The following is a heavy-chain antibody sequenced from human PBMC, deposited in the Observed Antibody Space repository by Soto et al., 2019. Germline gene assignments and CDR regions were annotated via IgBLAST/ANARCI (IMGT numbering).Heavy chain of an antibody. CDR3: AKGEYYYGSGSYGFDY. V-gene: IGHV3-23*01. D-gene: IGHD3-10*01. Sequence: EVQLLESGGGLVQPGGSLRLSCAASGFTFSSYAMSWVRQAPGKGLEWVSAISGSGGSTYYADSVKGRFTISRDNSKNTLYLQMNSLRAEDTAVYYCAKGEYYYGSGSYGFDYWGQGTLVTVSS. J-gene: IGHJ4*02. CDR1: GFTFSSYA. CDR2: ISGSGGST.